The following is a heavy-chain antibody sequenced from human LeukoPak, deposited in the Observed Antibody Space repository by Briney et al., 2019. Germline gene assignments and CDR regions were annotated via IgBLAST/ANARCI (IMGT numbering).Heavy chain of an antibody. J-gene: IGHJ6*02. V-gene: IGHV1-69*01. CDR1: GGTFSSYA. Sequence: SVKVSCKASGGTFSSYAISWVRQAPGQGLEWMGGIIPIFGTANYAQKFQGRVTITADESTSTAYMELSSLRSEDTAVYYCARADIGATPAVGYYYYYGMDVWGQGTTVTVS. D-gene: IGHD5-12*01. CDR3: ARADIGATPAVGYYYYYGMDV. CDR2: IIPIFGTA.